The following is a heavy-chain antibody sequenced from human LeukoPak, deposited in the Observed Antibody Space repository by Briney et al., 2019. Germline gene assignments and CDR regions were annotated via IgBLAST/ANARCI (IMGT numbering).Heavy chain of an antibody. Sequence: PGGSLRLSCAASGFTFADYAMHWVRQDAGKGLEWVSLINCDGSNTYYADSVKGRFTISRDNIKNSLYLQMNSLTAEDTAFYYCAKDSHSSGWFTHFDYWGQGTLVTVSS. J-gene: IGHJ4*02. CDR2: INCDGSNT. CDR1: GFTFADYA. D-gene: IGHD6-19*01. V-gene: IGHV3-43D*03. CDR3: AKDSHSSGWFTHFDY.